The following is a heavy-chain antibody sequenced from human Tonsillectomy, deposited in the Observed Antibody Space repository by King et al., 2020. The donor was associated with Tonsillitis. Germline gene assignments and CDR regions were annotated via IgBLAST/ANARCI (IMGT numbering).Heavy chain of an antibody. CDR2: ISTSRSYI. CDR1: GFTFSSYS. V-gene: IGHV3-21*01. J-gene: IGHJ4*02. Sequence: QLVQSGGGLVKPGGSLRLSCAASGFTFSSYSMNWVRQAPGKGLEWVSSISTSRSYIYYTDSVRGRFTISRDNAKNSLYLQMNSLRAEDTAVYYCARGRGAAADPTFDCWGQGTLVTVSS. CDR3: ARGRGAAADPTFDC. D-gene: IGHD6-25*01.